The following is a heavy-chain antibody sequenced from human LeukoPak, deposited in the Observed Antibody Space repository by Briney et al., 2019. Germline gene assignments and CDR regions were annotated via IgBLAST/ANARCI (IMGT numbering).Heavy chain of an antibody. D-gene: IGHD2-2*01. V-gene: IGHV3-21*01. J-gene: IGHJ6*02. Sequence: PGGSLRLSCAASGFTFSRYSMNWVRQAPGKGLEWVSSISSSSSYIYYADSVKGRFTISRDNAKNSLYLQMNSLRAEDTAVYYCARDPGYCSSTSCYFLNYYYYDMDVWGQGTTVTVSS. CDR3: ARDPGYCSSTSCYFLNYYYYDMDV. CDR2: ISSSSSYI. CDR1: GFTFSRYS.